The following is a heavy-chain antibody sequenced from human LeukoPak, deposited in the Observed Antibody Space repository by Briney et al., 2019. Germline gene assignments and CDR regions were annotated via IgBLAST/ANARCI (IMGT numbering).Heavy chain of an antibody. CDR2: INHSGST. J-gene: IGHJ4*02. D-gene: IGHD4-17*01. V-gene: IGHV4-34*01. Sequence: SETLSLACAVYGGSFSGYYWSWIRQPPGKGLEWIGEINHSGSTNYNPSLKSRVTISVDTSKNQFPLKLSSVTAADTAVYYCARGSGGVTTLGWGQGTLVTVSS. CDR1: GGSFSGYY. CDR3: ARGSGGVTTLG.